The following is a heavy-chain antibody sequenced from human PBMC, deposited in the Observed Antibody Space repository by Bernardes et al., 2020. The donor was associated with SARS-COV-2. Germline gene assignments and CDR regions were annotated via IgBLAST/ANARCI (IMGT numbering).Heavy chain of an antibody. CDR1: GFTFSSYS. CDR3: ARDTDYDFWSGYRKTLDY. D-gene: IGHD3-3*01. CDR2: ISSSSSTI. Sequence: VGSLILSCAAPGFTFSSYSMNWVRQAPGQGLEWVSYISSSSSTIYYADSVKGRFTISRDNAKNSLYLQMNSLRAEDTAVYYCARDTDYDFWSGYRKTLDYWGQGTLVTVSS. V-gene: IGHV3-48*01. J-gene: IGHJ4*02.